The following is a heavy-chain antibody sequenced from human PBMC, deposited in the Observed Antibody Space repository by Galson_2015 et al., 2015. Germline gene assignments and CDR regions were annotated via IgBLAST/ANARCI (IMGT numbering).Heavy chain of an antibody. CDR2: IYYSGST. V-gene: IGHV4-61*01. CDR1: GGSVSSGSYY. J-gene: IGHJ5*02. Sequence: TVSGGSVSSGSYYWSWIRQPPGKGLEWIGYIYYSGSTNHNPSLKSRVTISVDTSKNQFSLELSSMTAADTAVYYCARGKEVVVAATPSFRFDPWGQGTLVTVSS. CDR3: ARGKEVVVAATPSFRFDP. D-gene: IGHD2-15*01.